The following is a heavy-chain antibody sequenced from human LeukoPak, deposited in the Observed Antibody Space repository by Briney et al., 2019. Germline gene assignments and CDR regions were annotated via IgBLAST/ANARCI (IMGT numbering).Heavy chain of an antibody. Sequence: PSETLSLTCAVSGGSISSSNWWSWVRQPPGKGLEWIGEIYHSGSTYYNPSLKSRVTISLDTSKNQVSLKLTSVTAADTAVYYCARERRGYPAVDYFDYWGQGTLVTVSS. CDR1: GGSISSSNW. V-gene: IGHV4-4*02. D-gene: IGHD5-12*01. J-gene: IGHJ4*02. CDR2: IYHSGST. CDR3: ARERRGYPAVDYFDY.